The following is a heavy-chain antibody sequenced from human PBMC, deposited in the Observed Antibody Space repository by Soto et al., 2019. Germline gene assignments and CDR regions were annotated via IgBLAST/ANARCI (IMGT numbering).Heavy chain of an antibody. CDR2: IYYSGST. J-gene: IGHJ5*02. CDR1: GGSISSGGYY. Sequence: PSETLSLTCTVSGGSISSGGYYWSWIRQHPGKGLEWIGYIYYSGSTYYDPSLKSRVTISVDTSKNQFSLKLSSVTAADTAVYYCARVLECSGGSCFQRSGWFDPWGQGTLVTVS. V-gene: IGHV4-31*03. CDR3: ARVLECSGGSCFQRSGWFDP. D-gene: IGHD2-15*01.